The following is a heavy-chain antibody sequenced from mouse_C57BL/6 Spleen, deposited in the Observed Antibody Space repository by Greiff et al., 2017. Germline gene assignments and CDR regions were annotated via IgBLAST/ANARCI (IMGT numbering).Heavy chain of an antibody. J-gene: IGHJ2*01. CDR1: GFTFSDYG. CDR2: ISSGSSTI. Sequence: EVKLVESGGGLVKPGGSLKLSCAASGFTFSDYGMHWVRQAPEKGLEWVAYISSGSSTIYYSDTVKGRFTISRANAENTLFLQMTSLRSEDTAMYYCARPDGNYGFDDWGQGTTLTVSS. V-gene: IGHV5-17*01. D-gene: IGHD2-1*01. CDR3: ARPDGNYGFDD.